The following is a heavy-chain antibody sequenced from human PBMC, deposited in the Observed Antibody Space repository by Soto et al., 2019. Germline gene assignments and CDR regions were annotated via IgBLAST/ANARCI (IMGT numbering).Heavy chain of an antibody. CDR1: GAPITINY. CDR2: IYYSGST. CDR3: ARDDGGPYDH. V-gene: IGHV4-59*01. Sequence: SETLSLTCTVSGAPITINYWSWIRQAPGKGLEWIGYIYYSGSTTYNPSLKSRVTMSADTSKDQFSLKLNSVTAAGTAVYYCARDDGGPYDHWGPGILVTV. J-gene: IGHJ4*01. D-gene: IGHD2-15*01.